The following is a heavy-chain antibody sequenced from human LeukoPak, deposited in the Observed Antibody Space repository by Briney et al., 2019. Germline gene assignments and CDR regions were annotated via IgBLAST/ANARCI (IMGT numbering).Heavy chain of an antibody. J-gene: IGHJ3*02. CDR3: AIEFATVVVSAVISAFDI. CDR1: GYPFTGYY. D-gene: IGHD2-2*02. Sequence: GASVKVSCKASGYPFTGYYMHWVRQAPGQGLEWMGWINPNSGGTNYAQKFQGRVTMTRYTSIRTAYMELSRLRSDDTAVYYCAIEFATVVVSAVISAFDIWGQGTMVTVSS. V-gene: IGHV1-2*02. CDR2: INPNSGGT.